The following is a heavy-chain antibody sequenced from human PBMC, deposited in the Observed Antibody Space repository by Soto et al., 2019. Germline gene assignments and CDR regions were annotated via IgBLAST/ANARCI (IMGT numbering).Heavy chain of an antibody. CDR1: GGSISSGGYY. Sequence: PSETLSLTCTVSGGSISSGGYYWSWIRQHPGKGLGWIGYIYYSGSTYYNPSLKSRVTISVDTSKNQFSLKLSSVTAADTAVYYCASSSGTYDFWSGLIPDYWGQGTLVTVSS. CDR3: ASSSGTYDFWSGLIPDY. CDR2: IYYSGST. J-gene: IGHJ4*02. D-gene: IGHD3-3*01. V-gene: IGHV4-31*03.